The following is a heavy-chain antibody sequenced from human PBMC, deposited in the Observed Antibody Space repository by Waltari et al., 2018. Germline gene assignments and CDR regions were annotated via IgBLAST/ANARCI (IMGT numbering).Heavy chain of an antibody. Sequence: QVQLQESGPGLVKPSETLSLTCTVSGGSISSYYWSWIRQPPGKGLEWIGYIYYSGGTNYTPSLKSRVTISVDTSKNQFSLKLSSVTAADTAVYYCASEEGYSRPFDYWGQGTLVTVSS. V-gene: IGHV4-59*01. CDR1: GGSISSYY. CDR3: ASEEGYSRPFDY. D-gene: IGHD3-22*01. J-gene: IGHJ4*02. CDR2: IYYSGGT.